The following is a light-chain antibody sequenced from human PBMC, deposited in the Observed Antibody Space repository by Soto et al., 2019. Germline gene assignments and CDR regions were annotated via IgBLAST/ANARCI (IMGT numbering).Light chain of an antibody. V-gene: IGKV3-15*01. J-gene: IGKJ1*01. Sequence: EIVLTQSPGTLSLSPGERATLSCRASQSVSSNYLAWYQQKPGQAPRLLIYGASTRATGIPARFSGSESGTEFTLTISSLQSEDFAVYYCQQYDNWLWTFGQGTKVDIK. CDR1: QSVSSN. CDR2: GAS. CDR3: QQYDNWLWT.